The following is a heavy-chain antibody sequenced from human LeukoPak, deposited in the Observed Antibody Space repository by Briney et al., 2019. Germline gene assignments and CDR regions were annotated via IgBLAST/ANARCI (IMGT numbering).Heavy chain of an antibody. Sequence: GASVKVSCKASGHTFTSYYMHWVRQAPGQGLEWMGIINPSGGSTSYAQKFQGRVTMTRDTSTSTVYMELSSLRSEDTAVYYCARVGSTMGYFQHWGQGTLVTVSS. J-gene: IGHJ1*01. CDR1: GHTFTSYY. V-gene: IGHV1-46*01. CDR2: INPSGGST. D-gene: IGHD3-10*01. CDR3: ARVGSTMGYFQH.